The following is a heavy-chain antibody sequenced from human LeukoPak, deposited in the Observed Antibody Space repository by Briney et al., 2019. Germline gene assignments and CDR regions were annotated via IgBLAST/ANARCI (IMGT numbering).Heavy chain of an antibody. V-gene: IGHV3-53*01. D-gene: IGHD3-10*01. J-gene: IGHJ3*02. Sequence: GGSLRLSCAASGFTVSSNYMSWVRQAPGKGLEWVSVIYSGGSTYYADSMKGRFTISRDNSKNTLYLQMNSLRAEDTAVYYCARSKYGSGSDAFDIWGQGTMVTVSS. CDR3: ARSKYGSGSDAFDI. CDR1: GFTVSSNY. CDR2: IYSGGST.